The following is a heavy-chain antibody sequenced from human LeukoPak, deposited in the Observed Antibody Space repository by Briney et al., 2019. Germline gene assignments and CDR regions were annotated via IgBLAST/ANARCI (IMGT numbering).Heavy chain of an antibody. CDR3: ARDRAALIGFHY. CDR1: GGSISSGSYY. D-gene: IGHD2-15*01. CDR2: IYSSGST. V-gene: IGHV4-61*02. J-gene: IGHJ4*02. Sequence: SETLSLTCTVSGGSISSGSYYWSWIRQPAGKGLEWIGRIYSSGSTNYNPSLKSRVTISLDTSKNQFSLKLSSVTAADTAVYYCARDRAALIGFHYWGQGTPVTVSS.